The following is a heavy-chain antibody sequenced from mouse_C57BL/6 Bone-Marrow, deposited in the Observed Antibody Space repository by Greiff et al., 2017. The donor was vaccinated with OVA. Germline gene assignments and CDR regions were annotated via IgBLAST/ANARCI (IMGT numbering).Heavy chain of an antibody. V-gene: IGHV1-64*01. D-gene: IGHD1-1*01. CDR2: IHPNSGST. Sequence: QVQLQQPGAELVKPGASVKLSCKASGYTFTSYWMHWVKQRPGQGLEWIGMIHPNSGSTNYNEKFKSKATLTVDKSSSTAYMQLSSLTSEDSAVYDCAREDYGSSGGFDYWGQGTTLTVSS. J-gene: IGHJ2*01. CDR1: GYTFTSYW. CDR3: AREDYGSSGGFDY.